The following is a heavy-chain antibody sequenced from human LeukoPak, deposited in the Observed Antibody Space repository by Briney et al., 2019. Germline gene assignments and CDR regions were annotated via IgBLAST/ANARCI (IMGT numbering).Heavy chain of an antibody. J-gene: IGHJ4*02. Sequence: SETLSLTCTVSGGSISSYYWSWIRQPPGKGLEWIGYIYYSGSTNYNPSLKSRVTISVDTSKNQFSLQLNSVTPEDTAVYYCARETPGHSIAAAGLFDYWGQGTLVTVSS. CDR2: IYYSGST. V-gene: IGHV4-59*12. D-gene: IGHD6-13*01. CDR3: ARETPGHSIAAAGLFDY. CDR1: GGSISSYY.